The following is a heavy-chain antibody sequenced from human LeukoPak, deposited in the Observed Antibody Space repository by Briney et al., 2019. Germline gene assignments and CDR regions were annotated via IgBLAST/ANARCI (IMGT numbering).Heavy chain of an antibody. Sequence: GASVKVSCKASGYTFTSYGISWVRQAPGQGLEWMGWISAYNGNTNYAQKLQGRVTMTTDTSTNTAYMELRSLRSDDTAVYYCARGPYFDSKGFYYYYYGMDVWGQGTTVTISS. CDR3: ARGPYFDSKGFYYYYYGMDV. J-gene: IGHJ6*02. D-gene: IGHD3-9*01. CDR1: GYTFTSYG. V-gene: IGHV1-18*01. CDR2: ISAYNGNT.